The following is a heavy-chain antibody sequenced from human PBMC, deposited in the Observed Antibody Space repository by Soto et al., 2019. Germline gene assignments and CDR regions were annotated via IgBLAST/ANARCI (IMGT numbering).Heavy chain of an antibody. CDR1: GFSLTSPGMC. J-gene: IGHJ6*02. CDR3: ARSIRGPRRFNGMDV. D-gene: IGHD1-20*01. Sequence: GSGPTLVNPTETLTVTCTFSGFSLTSPGMCVSWIHQSPGKALEWLALIERDDDDKYYSTSLKTRLTISKDTRKNQVVLTMANMDPADTATYYCARSIRGPRRFNGMDVWGQGTTVTVSS. V-gene: IGHV2-70*13. CDR2: IERDDDDK.